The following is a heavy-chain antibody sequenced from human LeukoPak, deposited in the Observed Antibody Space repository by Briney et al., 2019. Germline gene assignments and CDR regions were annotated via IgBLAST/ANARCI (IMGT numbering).Heavy chain of an antibody. Sequence: ASVKVSCKASGYTFTSYDINWVRQATGQGLEWMGWMNPNSGNTGYAQKFQGRVTMTRNTSISTAYMELSSLRSEDTAVYYCARENCSSTSCYDGVAYHWFDPWGQGTLVTVSS. CDR3: ARENCSSTSCYDGVAYHWFDP. CDR2: MNPNSGNT. J-gene: IGHJ5*02. D-gene: IGHD2-2*01. V-gene: IGHV1-8*01. CDR1: GYTFTSYD.